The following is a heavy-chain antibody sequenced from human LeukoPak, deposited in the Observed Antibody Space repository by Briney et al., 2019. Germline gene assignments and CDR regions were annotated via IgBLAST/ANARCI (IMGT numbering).Heavy chain of an antibody. V-gene: IGHV4-59*01. CDR1: GVSISSYY. Sequence: SETLSLTCTVSGVSISSYYWRWVRQPPGKGLEWVGYIYYSGSTNYNPSLKSRVTISVDTSKNQFSLKLSSVTAADTAVYYCARVLTTTIGPQYNWFDPWGQGTLVTVSS. CDR3: ARVLTTTIGPQYNWFDP. J-gene: IGHJ5*02. D-gene: IGHD1-14*01. CDR2: IYYSGST.